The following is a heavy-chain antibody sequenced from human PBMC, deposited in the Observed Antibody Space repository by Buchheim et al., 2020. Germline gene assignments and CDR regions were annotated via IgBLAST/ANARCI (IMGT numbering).Heavy chain of an antibody. J-gene: IGHJ6*02. CDR3: ARDRVVPAARYYYYGMDV. D-gene: IGHD2-2*01. CDR2: IYYSGST. CDR1: GGSISSSSYY. V-gene: IGHV4-39*07. Sequence: QLQLQESGPGLVKPSETLSLTCTVSGGSISSSSYYWGWIRQPPGKGLEWIGSIYYSGSTYYNPSLKSRVTISVDTSKTQFFLKLSSVTAADTAVYYCARDRVVPAARYYYYGMDVWGRGTT.